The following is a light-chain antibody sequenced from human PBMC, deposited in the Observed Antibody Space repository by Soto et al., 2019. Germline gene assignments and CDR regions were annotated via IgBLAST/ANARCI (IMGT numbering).Light chain of an antibody. J-gene: IGKJ1*01. CDR3: QQYDSSLWT. V-gene: IGKV3-20*01. Sequence: EIVLTPSPGTLSMSPGERATLSCRANQSLASTYLAWYQQKPGQAPRLLIYGASSRATGIPDRFSGSASGTDFTLTINRLEPEDFAVYYCQQYDSSLWTFGQGTKVDIK. CDR2: GAS. CDR1: QSLASTY.